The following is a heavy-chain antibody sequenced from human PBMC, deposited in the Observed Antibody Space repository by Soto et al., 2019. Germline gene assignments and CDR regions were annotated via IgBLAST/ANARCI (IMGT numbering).Heavy chain of an antibody. D-gene: IGHD3-22*01. CDR3: ARVDFDRSGNYNAGWFAP. V-gene: IGHV1-2*06. J-gene: IGHJ5*02. CDR2: INPNSGGT. CDR1: GYTFTAYY. Sequence: QVQLVQSGAEVKKPGASVKVSCKASGYTFTAYYMHWLRQAPGQGLEWMGRINPNSGGTNYAQRFQGRVTVINVTSIGTTYLELSSLGSDDTAVYYCARVDFDRSGNYNAGWFAPWGQGTLVTVSS.